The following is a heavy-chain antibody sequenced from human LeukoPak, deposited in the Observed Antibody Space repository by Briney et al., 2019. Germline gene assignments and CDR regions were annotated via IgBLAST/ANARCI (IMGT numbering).Heavy chain of an antibody. D-gene: IGHD5-12*01. CDR2: IHYSGNT. CDR1: GASVSGYY. Sequence: SQTLSLTCDVSGASVSGYYWSWIRQPPGKGLVWIGYIHYSGNTNYNSSLKSRLTISVDTSKNQLFLQLTSVTAADTAVYYCARDPSGYDYYFDYWGQGILVTVSS. CDR3: ARDPSGYDYYFDY. V-gene: IGHV4-59*02. J-gene: IGHJ4*02.